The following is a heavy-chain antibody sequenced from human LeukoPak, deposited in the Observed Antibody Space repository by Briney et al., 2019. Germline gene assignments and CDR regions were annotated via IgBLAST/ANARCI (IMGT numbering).Heavy chain of an antibody. J-gene: IGHJ4*02. CDR1: GGSFSGYY. D-gene: IGHD6-19*01. Sequence: SETLSLTFPVYGGSFSGYYWSWIRQPPWKGLDWIGEINHSGSSNYNPSLKSRVTISVDTSKNQFSLKLSSVTAADTAVYYCARGGAVAVGKFDYWGQGTLVTVSS. V-gene: IGHV4-34*01. CDR2: INHSGSS. CDR3: ARGGAVAVGKFDY.